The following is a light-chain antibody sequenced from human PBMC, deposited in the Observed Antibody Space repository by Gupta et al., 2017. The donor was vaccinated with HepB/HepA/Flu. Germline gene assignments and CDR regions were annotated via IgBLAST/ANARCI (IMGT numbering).Light chain of an antibody. V-gene: IGLV10-54*04. CDR2: RNN. CDR3: SARDRSSNVPV. CDR1: SNNVGNEG. J-gene: IGLJ2*01. Sequence: QAGLTQPPSVSKALGQTATPTCTGNSNNVGNEGATCLQQHQGPPPKLLSYRNNNRHPGIAERFSVSRSETTASLTITGLQTEDEADYYCSARDRSSNVPVLGGGTKLTVL.